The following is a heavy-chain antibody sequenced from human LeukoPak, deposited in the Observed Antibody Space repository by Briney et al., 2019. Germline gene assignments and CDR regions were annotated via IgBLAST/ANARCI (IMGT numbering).Heavy chain of an antibody. CDR1: GGSISSYY. V-gene: IGHV4-59*01. J-gene: IGHJ4*02. Sequence: SETLSLTCTVSGGSISSYYCSWIRQPPGKGLEWIGYIYYSGSTNYNPSLKSRVTISVDTSKNQFSLKLSSVTAADTAVYYCAASMPGYSSSWHFDYWGQGTLVTVSS. CDR3: AASMPGYSSSWHFDY. D-gene: IGHD6-13*01. CDR2: IYYSGST.